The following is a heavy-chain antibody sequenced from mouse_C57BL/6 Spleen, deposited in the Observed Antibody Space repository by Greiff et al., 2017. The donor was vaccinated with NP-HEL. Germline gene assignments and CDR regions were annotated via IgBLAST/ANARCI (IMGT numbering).Heavy chain of an antibody. CDR1: GYAFSSYW. CDR3: SRSGGTWYFDV. V-gene: IGHV1-80*01. D-gene: IGHD2-14*01. CDR2: IYPGDGDT. Sequence: VQLQQSGAELVKPGASVKISCKASGYAFSSYWMNWVKQRPGKGLEWIGKIYPGDGDTNYNGKFKGKATLTADKSSSTAYMQLSSLTSEDSAVYLCSRSGGTWYFDVWGTGTTVTVSS. J-gene: IGHJ1*03.